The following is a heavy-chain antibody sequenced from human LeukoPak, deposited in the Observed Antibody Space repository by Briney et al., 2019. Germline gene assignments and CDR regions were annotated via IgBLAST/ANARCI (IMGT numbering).Heavy chain of an antibody. D-gene: IGHD3-22*01. V-gene: IGHV3-74*01. Sequence: GGSLRLSCAASGFTFSTYWMHWVRQAPGKGLVWVSRINSDGSSTVYADSVKGRFTISRDNAKNTLYLQVNSLRAEDTAVYYCARDLFYDSSGFYASDYWGQGTLVTVSS. CDR2: INSDGSST. CDR1: GFTFSTYW. CDR3: ARDLFYDSSGFYASDY. J-gene: IGHJ4*02.